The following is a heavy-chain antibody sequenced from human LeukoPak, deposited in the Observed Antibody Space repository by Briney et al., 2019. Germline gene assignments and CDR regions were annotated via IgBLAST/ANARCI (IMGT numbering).Heavy chain of an antibody. Sequence: HTGGSLRLSCAASGFTFSSYWMHWVRQAPGKGPVWVARTNRDGSSTAYADSVKGRFTISKDNAKNTLYLLMNSLRAEDTAVYYCARDSVEWYIFDYWGQGTLVTVSS. D-gene: IGHD3-3*01. J-gene: IGHJ4*02. V-gene: IGHV3-74*01. CDR3: ARDSVEWYIFDY. CDR1: GFTFSSYW. CDR2: TNRDGSST.